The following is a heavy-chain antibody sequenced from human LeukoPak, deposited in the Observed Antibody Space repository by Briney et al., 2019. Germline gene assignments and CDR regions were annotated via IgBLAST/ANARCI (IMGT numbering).Heavy chain of an antibody. CDR3: AKLHNLNSDY. D-gene: IGHD1-20*01. CDR2: ISGSGGNT. V-gene: IGHV3-23*01. Sequence: GGSPRLSYAGSAFTFRDFDMNWVRQARGKGLEWISTISGSGGNTYYAGSVKGRFTISRDNSKNTLYLQMNSLRAEDTAVYYCAKLHNLNSDYWGQGTLVTVSS. J-gene: IGHJ4*02. CDR1: AFTFRDFD.